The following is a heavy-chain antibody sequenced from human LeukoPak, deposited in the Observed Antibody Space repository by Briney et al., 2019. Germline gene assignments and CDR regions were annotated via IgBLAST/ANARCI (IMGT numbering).Heavy chain of an antibody. CDR2: INHSGST. V-gene: IGHV4-34*01. J-gene: IGHJ3*02. Sequence: SETLSLTCAVYGGSFSGYYWSWIRQPPGKGLEWIGEINHSGSTNYNPSLKSRVTISVDTSKNQFSLKLSSVTAADTAVYYCARVGGIVVVVAAKTPRGAFDIWGQGTMVTVSS. CDR1: GGSFSGYY. D-gene: IGHD2-15*01. CDR3: ARVGGIVVVVAAKTPRGAFDI.